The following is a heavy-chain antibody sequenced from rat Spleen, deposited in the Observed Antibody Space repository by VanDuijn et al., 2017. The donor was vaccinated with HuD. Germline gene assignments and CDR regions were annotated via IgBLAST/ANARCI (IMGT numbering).Heavy chain of an antibody. CDR1: GFNFNDYW. Sequence: EVKLVESGGGLVQPGRSLKLSCTASGFNFNDYWMGWVRQAPGKGLEWIGEINKDSRTIKYNPSLKDKFTISRDNAQKILYLQMNSLRSEDTATYYCTRGGPGYCFAYWGQGTLVTVSS. V-gene: IGHV4-2*01. CDR2: INKDSRTI. CDR3: TRGGPGYCFAY. D-gene: IGHD1-4*01. J-gene: IGHJ3*01.